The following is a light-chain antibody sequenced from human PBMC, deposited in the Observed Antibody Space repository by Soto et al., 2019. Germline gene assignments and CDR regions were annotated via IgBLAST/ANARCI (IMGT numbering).Light chain of an antibody. CDR3: QQSYSTPRLT. V-gene: IGKV1-39*01. CDR1: QSISSY. CDR2: AAS. J-gene: IGKJ4*01. Sequence: DIQMTQSPSSLSASVGDRVTITCRASQSISSYLNWYQQKPGKAPKLLIYAASSLQSGVPSRFSGSGSGTDFTLTIISLQPDDFATYYCQQSYSTPRLTFGGGTKVEIK.